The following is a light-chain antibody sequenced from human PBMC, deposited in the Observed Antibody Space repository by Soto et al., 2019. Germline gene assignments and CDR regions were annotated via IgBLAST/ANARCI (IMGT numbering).Light chain of an antibody. CDR1: QSVSSY. Sequence: EIVLTQSPATLSLSPGERATLSCRASQSVSSYLAWYQQKPGQAPRLLIYGASNRATGIPARFSGSGSGTDFTLTISRLEPEDCAVYYCQQRSDSWTFGQGTKVEIK. J-gene: IGKJ1*01. CDR2: GAS. V-gene: IGKV3-11*01. CDR3: QQRSDSWT.